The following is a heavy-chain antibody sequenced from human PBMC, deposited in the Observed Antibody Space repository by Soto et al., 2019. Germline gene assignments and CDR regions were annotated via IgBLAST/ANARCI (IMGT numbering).Heavy chain of an antibody. D-gene: IGHD6-19*01. J-gene: IGHJ4*02. Sequence: QVQLVQSGAEEKKPGASVKVSCKASGYTFTSYAMHWVRQAPGQRLEWMGWINAGNGNTKYSQKFQGRVTITRDTSASTAYMELSSLRSEDTAVYYCARDWRAVAGTPGRYCGQGTLVTVSS. CDR1: GYTFTSYA. CDR3: ARDWRAVAGTPGRY. CDR2: INAGNGNT. V-gene: IGHV1-3*05.